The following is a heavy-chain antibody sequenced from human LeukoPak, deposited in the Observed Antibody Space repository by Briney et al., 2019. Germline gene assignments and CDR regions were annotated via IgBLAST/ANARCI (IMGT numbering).Heavy chain of an antibody. D-gene: IGHD3-3*02. J-gene: IGHJ4*02. CDR1: GGSISSYY. Sequence: SETLSLTCTVSGGSISSYYWSWIRQPPGKGLEWIGEINHSGSTNYNPSLKSRVTISVDTSKNQFSLKLSSVTAADTAVYYCARGALFDYWGQGTLVTVSS. CDR2: INHSGST. V-gene: IGHV4-34*01. CDR3: ARGALFDY.